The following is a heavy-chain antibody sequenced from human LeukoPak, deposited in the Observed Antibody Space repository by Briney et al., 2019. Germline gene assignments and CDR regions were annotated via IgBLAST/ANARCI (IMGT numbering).Heavy chain of an antibody. V-gene: IGHV1-46*01. J-gene: IGHJ4*02. Sequence: ASVKVSCKASGYTFTGYYMHWVRQAPGQGLEWMGIINPSGGSTSYAQKFQGRVTMTRDTSTSTVYMGLSSLRSEDTAVYYCARSSSGWNDYWGQGTLVTVSS. D-gene: IGHD6-19*01. CDR2: INPSGGST. CDR3: ARSSSGWNDY. CDR1: GYTFTGYY.